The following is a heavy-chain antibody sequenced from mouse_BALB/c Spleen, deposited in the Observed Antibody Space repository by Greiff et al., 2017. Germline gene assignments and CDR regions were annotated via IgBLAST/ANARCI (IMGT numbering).Heavy chain of an antibody. CDR1: GYAFSSYW. V-gene: IGHV1-80*01. Sequence: QVQLQQSGAELVRPGSSVKISCKASGYAFSSYWLNWVKQRPGQGLEWIGQIYPGDGDTNYNGKFKGKATLTADKSSSTAYMQLSSLTSEDSAVYFCAREGVLRPFDYWGQGTTLTVSS. D-gene: IGHD1-2*01. J-gene: IGHJ2*01. CDR3: AREGVLRPFDY. CDR2: IYPGDGDT.